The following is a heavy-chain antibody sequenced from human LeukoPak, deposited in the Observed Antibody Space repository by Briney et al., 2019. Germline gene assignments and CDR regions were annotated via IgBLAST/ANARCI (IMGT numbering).Heavy chain of an antibody. CDR2: ISSSSSYI. D-gene: IGHD1-26*01. CDR3: ARSTRVGAAVDY. J-gene: IGHJ4*02. Sequence: GGSLRLSCAASGFTFSSYSMTWVRQAPGKGLEWVSSISSSSSYIYYADSVKGRFTISRDNAKNSLYLQMNSLRAEDTAAYYCARSTRVGAAVDYWGQGTLVTVSS. V-gene: IGHV3-21*01. CDR1: GFTFSSYS.